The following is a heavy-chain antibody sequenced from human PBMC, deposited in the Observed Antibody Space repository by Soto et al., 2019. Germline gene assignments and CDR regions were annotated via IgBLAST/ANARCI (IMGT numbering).Heavy chain of an antibody. CDR1: GFTFSSYA. J-gene: IGHJ4*02. Sequence: VQLLDSGGGLVQPGGSLRLSCAASGFTFSSYAMNWVRQAPGKGLEWVSAITSSGSTYYADSVRGRFTISRDNSKNTLYLQMNSLTAEDTAVYYCAKDSYGLDYWGQGTLVTVSS. CDR2: ITSSGST. V-gene: IGHV3-23*01. D-gene: IGHD3-10*01. CDR3: AKDSYGLDY.